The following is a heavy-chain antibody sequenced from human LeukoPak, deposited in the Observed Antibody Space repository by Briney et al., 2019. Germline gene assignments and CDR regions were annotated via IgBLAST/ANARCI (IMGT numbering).Heavy chain of an antibody. V-gene: IGHV3-7*01. D-gene: IGHD3-22*01. Sequence: PGGSLRLSCAASGFTFSSYAMSWVRQAPGKGLEWVANIKQDGSEKHYVDSVKGRFTVSRDNAKNSLYLQMNSLRAEDTAVYYCAVYYSSGPIAYWGQGTLVTVSS. CDR1: GFTFSSYA. CDR3: AVYYSSGPIAY. CDR2: IKQDGSEK. J-gene: IGHJ4*02.